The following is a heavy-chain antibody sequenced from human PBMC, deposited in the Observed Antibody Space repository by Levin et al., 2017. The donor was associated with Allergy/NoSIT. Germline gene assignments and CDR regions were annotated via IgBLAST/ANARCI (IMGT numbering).Heavy chain of an antibody. J-gene: IGHJ4*02. V-gene: IGHV4-34*01. D-gene: IGHD5-12*01. Sequence: SQTLSLTCAVYGGSFSGYYWSWIRQPPGKGLEWIGEINHSGSTNYNPSLKSRVTISVDTSKNQFSLKLSSVTAADTAVYYCARGPGYSGYAATIWGQGTLVTVSS. CDR1: GGSFSGYY. CDR2: INHSGST. CDR3: ARGPGYSGYAATI.